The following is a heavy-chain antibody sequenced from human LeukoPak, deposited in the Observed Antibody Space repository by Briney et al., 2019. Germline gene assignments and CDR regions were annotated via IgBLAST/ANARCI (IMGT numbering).Heavy chain of an antibody. V-gene: IGHV3-30*04. D-gene: IGHD4-23*01. CDR2: ISYDGSNK. J-gene: IGHJ3*02. CDR1: GFTFSSYA. CDR3: ETKGAVVTDGAFDI. Sequence: GGSLRLSCAASGFTFSSYAMHWVRQAPGKGLEWVAVISYDGSNKYYADSVKGRFTISRDNSKNTLYLQMNSLRAKDTAVYYCETKGAVVTDGAFDIWGQGTMVTVSS.